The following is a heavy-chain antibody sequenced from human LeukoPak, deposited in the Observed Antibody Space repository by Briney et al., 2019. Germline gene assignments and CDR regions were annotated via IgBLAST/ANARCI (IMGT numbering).Heavy chain of an antibody. CDR3: ARAGRMAEPGTFDI. D-gene: IGHD6-19*01. V-gene: IGHV4-4*07. CDR2: IYTSGST. CDR1: GGSISSYY. Sequence: PSETLSLTCTVSGGSISSYYWTWLRQPAGKGLEWIGRIYTSGSTDYNPSLKSRVTMSIDTSKNQFSLKLSSVTSADTAVYYCARAGRMAEPGTFDIWGQGTMVTVSS. J-gene: IGHJ3*02.